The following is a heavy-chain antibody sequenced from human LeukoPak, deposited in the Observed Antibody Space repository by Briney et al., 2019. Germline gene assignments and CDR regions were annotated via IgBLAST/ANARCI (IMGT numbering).Heavy chain of an antibody. V-gene: IGHV4-59*01. CDR1: GGSIRSYY. CDR3: ARVYYSRSYDYWYFDL. J-gene: IGHJ2*01. D-gene: IGHD6-13*01. CDR2: IYYSGNT. Sequence: PSETLSLTCSVSGGSIRSYYWTWIRQPPGKGLEWIGYIYYSGNTNYNPSLKGRVTISVDTSKNQFPLKLSSVSAADTAVYYCARVYYSRSYDYWYFDLWGRGTLVTVSS.